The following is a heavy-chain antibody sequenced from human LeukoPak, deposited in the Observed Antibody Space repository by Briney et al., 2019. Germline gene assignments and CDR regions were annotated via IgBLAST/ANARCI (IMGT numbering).Heavy chain of an antibody. CDR2: ISSSSSYI. CDR1: GFTFSSYS. D-gene: IGHD2-2*01. Sequence: GWSLRLSCSAAGFTFSSYSMNWVRQAPGKGLDWVSSISSSSSYIYYADPVKGRFTISKDNAKNSLYLQMNRLRAEDTAVYYCARGGEDIVVVPAAMGYYYYYMDVWGKGTTVTVSS. J-gene: IGHJ6*03. CDR3: ARGGEDIVVVPAAMGYYYYYMDV. V-gene: IGHV3-21*01.